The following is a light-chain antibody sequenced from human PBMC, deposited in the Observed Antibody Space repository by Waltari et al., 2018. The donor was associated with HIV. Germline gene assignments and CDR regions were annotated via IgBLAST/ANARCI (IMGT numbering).Light chain of an antibody. CDR1: TGFITRGKF. V-gene: IGLV7-46*02. CDR3: LISYNGVRI. J-gene: IGLJ2*01. CDR2: DTD. Sequence: QAVVTQEPSLSVSTGETVTLTCTSFTGFITRGKFHYWFQMREDHDPRTLYYDTDKSHPWTPGRFSGSIVGGKATLTLLGAQPEDEAVYYCLISYNGVRIFGGGTKLTV.